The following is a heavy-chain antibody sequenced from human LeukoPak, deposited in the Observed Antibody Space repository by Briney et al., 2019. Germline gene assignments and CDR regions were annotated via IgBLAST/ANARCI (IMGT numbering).Heavy chain of an antibody. V-gene: IGHV4-59*01. J-gene: IGHJ4*02. Sequence: SETLSLTCTVSGGSISSYYWSWIRQPPVKGLEWIGYIYYSGSTNYNPSLKSRVTISVDTSKNQFSLKLSSVTAADTAVYYCASGGWDLNFLTPWGFDYWGQGTLVTVSS. D-gene: IGHD2/OR15-2a*01. CDR2: IYYSGST. CDR3: ASGGWDLNFLTPWGFDY. CDR1: GGSISSYY.